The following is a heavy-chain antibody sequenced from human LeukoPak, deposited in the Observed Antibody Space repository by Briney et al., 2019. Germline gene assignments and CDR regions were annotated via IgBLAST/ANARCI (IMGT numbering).Heavy chain of an antibody. CDR2: IYYSGST. V-gene: IGHV4-39*07. D-gene: IGHD5-18*01. CDR3: ARDRPRLRGYSYGYYYYMDV. CDR1: GGSISSSSYY. J-gene: IGHJ6*03. Sequence: PSETLSLTCTVSGGSISSSSYYWGWVRQPPGKGLEWIGSIYYSGSTYYNPSLKSRVTISVDTSKNQFSLKLSSVTAADTAVYYCARDRPRLRGYSYGYYYYMDVWGKGTTVTVSS.